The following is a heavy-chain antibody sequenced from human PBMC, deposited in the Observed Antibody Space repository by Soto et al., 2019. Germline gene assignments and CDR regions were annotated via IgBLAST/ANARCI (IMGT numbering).Heavy chain of an antibody. J-gene: IGHJ6*02. CDR1: EYEFSDYG. CDR2: IYPGDSYT. V-gene: IGHV5-51*01. Sequence: PGGRKKKTCKGAEYEFSDYGVGSDGQLPGKSLEWMGIIYPGDSYTRYSPSFQGHVTITVDNSTSTAYLQWNTLKASDTAMYYCARHFSYFLYHHYVMAFPGQRTT. CDR3: ARHFSYFLYHHYVMAF. D-gene: IGHD3-10*01.